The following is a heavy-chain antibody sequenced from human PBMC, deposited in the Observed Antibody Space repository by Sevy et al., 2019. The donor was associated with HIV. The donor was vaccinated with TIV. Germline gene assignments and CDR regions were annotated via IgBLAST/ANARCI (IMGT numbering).Heavy chain of an antibody. CDR1: GFTFNTYT. Sequence: GGSLRLSCAASGFTFNTYTFYWVRQAPGEGLEWISSISSSGVYEYYADSVRGRFTISRDNAKNSLSLQMNGLRVEDTGVYYCARVPDSGGRGRADYWGQGTRVTVSS. CDR2: ISSSGVYE. CDR3: ARVPDSGGRGRADY. J-gene: IGHJ4*02. V-gene: IGHV3-21*01. D-gene: IGHD1-26*01.